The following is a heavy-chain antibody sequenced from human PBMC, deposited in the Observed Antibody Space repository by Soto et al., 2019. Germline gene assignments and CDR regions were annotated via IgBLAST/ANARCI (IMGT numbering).Heavy chain of an antibody. J-gene: IGHJ4*02. CDR1: DHSIGSNYY. V-gene: IGHV4-38-2*01. CDR2: IHHSGTT. CDR3: ARGLYGRNFDS. Sequence: PSETLSLTCGVSDHSIGSNYYWLWIRQPPRKGLEWIGAIHHSGTTYYTTSLKSRVTIPMDTYKHNFSLRLSSMTAADTAIYFCARGLYGRNFDSWAQ. D-gene: IGHD4-17*01.